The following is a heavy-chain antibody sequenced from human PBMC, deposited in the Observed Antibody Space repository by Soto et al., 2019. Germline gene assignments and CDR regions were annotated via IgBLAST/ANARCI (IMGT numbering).Heavy chain of an antibody. J-gene: IGHJ4*02. Sequence: SQTLSLTCAISGDSVSSNTAAWNWIRSSPSRGLEWLGRTYYRSNWRHDYAVSVKSRITVNPDTSKNHFSLQLNSVTPDDTAVYYCARGVAGSGFDLWGQGTLVSVSS. CDR2: TYYRSNWRH. V-gene: IGHV6-1*01. CDR1: GDSVSSNTAA. D-gene: IGHD6-19*01. CDR3: ARGVAGSGFDL.